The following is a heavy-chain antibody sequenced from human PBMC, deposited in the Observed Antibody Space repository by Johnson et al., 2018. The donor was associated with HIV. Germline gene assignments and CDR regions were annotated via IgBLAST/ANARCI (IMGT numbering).Heavy chain of an antibody. V-gene: IGHV3-30*03. D-gene: IGHD2-21*01. CDR3: ARASVVVPFYAFDI. CDR2: ISYDGSNK. Sequence: QVQLVESGGGVVQPGRSLRLSCAASGFTFSNYGVHWVRQAPGKGLAWVAVISYDGSNKYYADSVKGRFTISRDSSKNTLYLQMDSLRAEDTAVYYCARASVVVPFYAFDIWGQGTMVTVSS. J-gene: IGHJ3*02. CDR1: GFTFSNYG.